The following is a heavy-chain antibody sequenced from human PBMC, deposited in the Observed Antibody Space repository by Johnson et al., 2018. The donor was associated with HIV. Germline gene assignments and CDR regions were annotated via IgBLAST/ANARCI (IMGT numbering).Heavy chain of an antibody. CDR2: ISPDGYGT. Sequence: VPLVESGGGLVQPGGSLRLSCAASRFTSRIYAMTWVRQAPGNGLEWVSSISPDGYGTSYADSVKGRLTLSRDNPRNTFYLQMNSLRAADTAVYYCAKASGNSGYNWFDAFDVWGQGTMVTVSS. CDR1: RFTSRIYA. D-gene: IGHD5-12*01. V-gene: IGHV3-23*04. J-gene: IGHJ3*01. CDR3: AKASGNSGYNWFDAFDV.